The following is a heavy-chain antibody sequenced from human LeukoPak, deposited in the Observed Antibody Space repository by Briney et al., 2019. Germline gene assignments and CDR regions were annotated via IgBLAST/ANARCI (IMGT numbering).Heavy chain of an antibody. CDR2: MYLSGTT. CDR1: GDSINSLDL. CDR3: AGLVGRYSSGLYYYYFDY. Sequence: SETLSLTCTVSGDSINSLDLWSWVRQPPGKGLEWIGEMYLSGTTHSNPSVKSRVTISIDKSKNQFFLNLSTVTAADTAVYYCAGLVGRYSSGLYYYYFDYWGQGTLVTVSS. V-gene: IGHV4-4*02. J-gene: IGHJ4*02. D-gene: IGHD3-22*01.